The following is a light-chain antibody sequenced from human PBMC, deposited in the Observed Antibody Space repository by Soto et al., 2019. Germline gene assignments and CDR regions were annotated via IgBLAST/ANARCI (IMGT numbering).Light chain of an antibody. Sequence: EIVMTQSPATLSVSPGERATLSCRASQSVGSKLGWYQQKPGQAPRLLMYGASARATGIPARFSGSGSGTEFTLTISRLQSEDFAVYYCQQYYNWPRTVGQGTKVEI. J-gene: IGKJ1*01. CDR3: QQYYNWPRT. CDR1: QSVGSK. V-gene: IGKV3-15*01. CDR2: GAS.